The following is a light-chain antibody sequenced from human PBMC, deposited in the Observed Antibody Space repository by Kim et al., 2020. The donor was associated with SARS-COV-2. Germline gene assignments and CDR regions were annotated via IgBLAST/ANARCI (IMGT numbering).Light chain of an antibody. CDR3: AAWDDSLSGPV. Sequence: GQWVTISCSGSSSNIGSNYVYWYQQLPGTAPNLLIYRNNQRPSGVPDRFSGSKSGTSASLAISGLRSEDEADYYCAAWDDSLSGPVFGGGTQLTVL. V-gene: IGLV1-47*01. CDR2: RNN. CDR1: SSNIGSNY. J-gene: IGLJ3*02.